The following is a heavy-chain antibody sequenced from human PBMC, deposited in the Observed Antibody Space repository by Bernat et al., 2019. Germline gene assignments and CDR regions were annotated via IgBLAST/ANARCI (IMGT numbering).Heavy chain of an antibody. Sequence: QVQLQQWGAGLLKPSETLSLTCAVYGGSFSGYYWSWIRQPPGKGLEWIGEINHSGSTNYNPSLQSRVTISVDTSKNQFSLKLSSVTAADTAVYYCAREHRSITMVRGVTPTIKYYYYGMDVWGQGTTVTVSS. CDR3: AREHRSITMVRGVTPTIKYYYYGMDV. D-gene: IGHD3-10*01. J-gene: IGHJ6*02. V-gene: IGHV4-34*01. CDR2: INHSGST. CDR1: GGSFSGYY.